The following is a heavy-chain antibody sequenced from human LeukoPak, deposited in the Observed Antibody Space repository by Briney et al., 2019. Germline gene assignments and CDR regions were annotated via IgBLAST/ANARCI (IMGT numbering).Heavy chain of an antibody. CDR2: IYYSGST. D-gene: IGHD3-22*01. J-gene: IGHJ5*02. Sequence: PSETLSLTCTVSGGSISSNYWSWIRQPPGKGLEWIGYIYYSGSTNYNPSLKSRVTISVDTSKNQFSLKLNSVTAADTAVYYCARMIRYYDSSGYVIWFDPWGQGTLVTVSS. CDR1: GGSISSNY. CDR3: ARMIRYYDSSGYVIWFDP. V-gene: IGHV4-59*01.